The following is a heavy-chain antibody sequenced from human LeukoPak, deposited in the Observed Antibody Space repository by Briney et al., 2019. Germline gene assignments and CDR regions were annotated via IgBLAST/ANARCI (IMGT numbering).Heavy chain of an antibody. D-gene: IGHD5-18*01. CDR3: AGGYSYGSTYYYMDV. V-gene: IGHV4-59*02. CDR1: GGSVSSYY. J-gene: IGHJ6*03. Sequence: SETLSLTCTVSGGSVSSYYWSWIRQPPGKGLEWIGYIYYSGSTNYNPSLKSRVTISVDTSKNQFSLKLSSVTAADTAVYYCAGGYSYGSTYYYMDVWGKGTTVTISS. CDR2: IYYSGST.